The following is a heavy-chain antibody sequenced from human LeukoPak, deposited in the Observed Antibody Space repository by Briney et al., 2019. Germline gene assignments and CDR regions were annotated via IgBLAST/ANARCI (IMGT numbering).Heavy chain of an antibody. CDR3: ARDGPSAHSSSSPRPFDY. CDR1: GGTFSSYA. CDR2: IIPIFGTA. V-gene: IGHV1-69*05. Sequence: ASVKVSCKASGGTFSSYAISWVRQAPGQGLEWMGGIIPIFGTANYAQKFQGRVTITTDESTSTAYMELSSLRSEDTAVYYCARDGPSAHSSSSPRPFDYWGQGTLVTVSS. J-gene: IGHJ4*02. D-gene: IGHD6-6*01.